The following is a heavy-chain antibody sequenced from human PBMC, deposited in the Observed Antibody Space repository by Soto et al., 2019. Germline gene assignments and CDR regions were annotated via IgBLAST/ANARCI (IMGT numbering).Heavy chain of an antibody. J-gene: IGHJ4*02. Sequence: SETLSLTCAVSGYSISGGYYWGWIRQPPGKGLEWIGSIYHSGSTYYNPSLKSRVTISVDTSKNHFSLKLSSVTAADTAVYYCARGRPTLTTSHLDYWGQGTLVTVSS. CDR1: GYSISGGYY. CDR2: IYHSGST. D-gene: IGHD4-17*01. CDR3: ARGRPTLTTSHLDY. V-gene: IGHV4-38-2*01.